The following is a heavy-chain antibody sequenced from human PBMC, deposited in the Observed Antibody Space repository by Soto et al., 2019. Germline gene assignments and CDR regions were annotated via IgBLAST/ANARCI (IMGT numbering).Heavy chain of an antibody. CDR1: GYTFTSYA. CDR2: INAGNGNT. D-gene: IGHD4-17*01. J-gene: IGHJ5*02. Sequence: ASVKVSCKASGYTFTSYAIHWVRQAPGQRLEWMGGINAGNGNTRYSQKFQGRVTISRETSANTAYMELSSLKSEDTAVYYCAKTGSDYDDYLAWFDPWGQGTLVTVSS. V-gene: IGHV1-3*01. CDR3: AKTGSDYDDYLAWFDP.